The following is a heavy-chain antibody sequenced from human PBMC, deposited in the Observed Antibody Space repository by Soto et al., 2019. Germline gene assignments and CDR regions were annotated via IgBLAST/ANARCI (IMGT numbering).Heavy chain of an antibody. Sequence: GGSLRLSCAASGFTFSSYSMNWVRQAPGKGLEWVSSISSSSSYIYYADSVKGRFTISRDNAKNSLYLQMNSLRAEDTAVYYCARDGGDDYGDYVWDYWGQGTLVTVSS. CDR2: ISSSSSYI. V-gene: IGHV3-21*01. D-gene: IGHD4-17*01. CDR3: ARDGGDDYGDYVWDY. CDR1: GFTFSSYS. J-gene: IGHJ4*02.